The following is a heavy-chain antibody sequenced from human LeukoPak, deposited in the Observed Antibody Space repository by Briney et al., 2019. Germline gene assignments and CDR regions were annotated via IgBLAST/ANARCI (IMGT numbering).Heavy chain of an antibody. Sequence: ASVKVSCKASGYTFTSYDINWVRQATGQGLEWMGWMNPNSGNTGYAQKFQGRVTMTRNTSISTAYMELSSLRSEDTAVYYCARNIAASGDDDYWGQGILVTVSS. D-gene: IGHD6-6*01. CDR3: ARNIAASGDDDY. J-gene: IGHJ4*02. CDR2: MNPNSGNT. V-gene: IGHV1-8*01. CDR1: GYTFTSYD.